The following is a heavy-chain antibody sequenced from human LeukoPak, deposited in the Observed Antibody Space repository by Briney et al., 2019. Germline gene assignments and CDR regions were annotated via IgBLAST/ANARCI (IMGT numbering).Heavy chain of an antibody. CDR3: AKRLRTDSSIWNYYGMDV. D-gene: IGHD4-4*01. V-gene: IGHV3-NL1*01. CDR1: GFTFSSYG. CDR2: IYSGGST. Sequence: GGSLRLSCAASGFTFSSYGMQWVRQAPGKGLGWVSVIYSGGSTYYADSVKGRFTISRDNSKNILYLQMNSLRAVDTAVYYCAKRLRTDSSIWNYYGMDVWGQGTTVSVSS. J-gene: IGHJ6*02.